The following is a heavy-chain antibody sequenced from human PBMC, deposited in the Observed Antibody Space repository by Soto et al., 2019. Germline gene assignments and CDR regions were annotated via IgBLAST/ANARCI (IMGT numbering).Heavy chain of an antibody. D-gene: IGHD4-17*01. Sequence: GESLKISCKGSGYSFTSYWIGWVRQMPGKGLEWTGIIYPGDSDTRYSPSFQGQVTISADKSISTAYLQWSSLKASDTAMYYCARRHLDYGDYDDAFDIWGQGTMVTVSS. CDR3: ARRHLDYGDYDDAFDI. CDR2: IYPGDSDT. CDR1: GYSFTSYW. V-gene: IGHV5-51*01. J-gene: IGHJ3*02.